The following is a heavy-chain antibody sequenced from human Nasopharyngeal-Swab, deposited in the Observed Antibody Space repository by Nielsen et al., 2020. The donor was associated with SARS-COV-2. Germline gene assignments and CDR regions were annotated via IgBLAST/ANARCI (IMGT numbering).Heavy chain of an antibody. CDR1: GYSIRSDSY. CDR3: ARDVTGYLQCDS. D-gene: IGHD3-9*01. CDR2: MYHSGTT. Sequence: SETLSLTCTVSGYSIRSDSYWGWIRQPPGKGLEWIGYMYHSGTTYYNLSLKSRVTISRDTSKNQLSLTLTSVTAADTGVYYCARDVTGYLQCDSWGRGSPVTVSS. V-gene: IGHV4-38-2*02. J-gene: IGHJ4*02.